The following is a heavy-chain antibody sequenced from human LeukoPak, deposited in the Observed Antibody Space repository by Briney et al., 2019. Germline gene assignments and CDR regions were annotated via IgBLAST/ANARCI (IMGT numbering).Heavy chain of an antibody. J-gene: IGHJ6*02. CDR2: IYHSGST. CDR3: ARVLAFGENYGMDV. Sequence: SQTLSLTCTVSGGSISSGDYYWRWIRQSPGKGLEWIGYIYHSGSTYYNPSLKSRVTISKDTSKNQFSLKLSSVTAADTAVYYCARVLAFGENYGMDVWGQGTTVTVSS. CDR1: GGSISSGDYY. D-gene: IGHD3-10*01. V-gene: IGHV4-30-4*01.